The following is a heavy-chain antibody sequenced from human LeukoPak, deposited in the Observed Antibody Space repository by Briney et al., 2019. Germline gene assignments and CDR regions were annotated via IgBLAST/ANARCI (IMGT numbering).Heavy chain of an antibody. Sequence: ASVKVSCKASGYTFTSYYMHWVRQAPGQGLEWMGIINPSGGSTSYAQKFQGRVTMTRDTSTSTVYMELSSLRSEDTAVYYCAREYSSSWLDIHDAFDIWGQGTMVTVSS. CDR1: GYTFTSYY. CDR2: INPSGGST. D-gene: IGHD6-13*01. V-gene: IGHV1-46*01. J-gene: IGHJ3*02. CDR3: AREYSSSWLDIHDAFDI.